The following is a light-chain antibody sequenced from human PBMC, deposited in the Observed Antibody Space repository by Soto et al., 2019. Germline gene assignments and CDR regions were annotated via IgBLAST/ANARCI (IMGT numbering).Light chain of an antibody. CDR1: QSVSSN. J-gene: IGKJ1*01. CDR3: QQYNNWPPMWT. Sequence: EILMMQSLVTPSVSPGERATLSCRASQSVSSNVAWYQQKPGQAPRLLIYAVSTRATGIPARFSGSGSGTEFTLTINSLQSEDFAVYYCQQYNNWPPMWTFGQGTKV. V-gene: IGKV3-15*01. CDR2: AVS.